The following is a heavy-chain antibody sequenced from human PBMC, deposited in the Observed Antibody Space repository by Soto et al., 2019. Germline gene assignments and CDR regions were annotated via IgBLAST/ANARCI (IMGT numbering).Heavy chain of an antibody. CDR2: IWYDGSNK. CDR3: ARPDTPRGYSGYGLPY. CDR1: GFTFSSYG. V-gene: IGHV3-33*01. Sequence: GGSLRLSCAASGFTFSSYGMHWVRQAPGKGLEWVAVIWYDGSNKYYADSVKGRFTISRDNSKNTLYLQMNSLRAEDTAVYYCARPDTPRGYSGYGLPYWGQGTLVTVSS. D-gene: IGHD5-12*01. J-gene: IGHJ4*02.